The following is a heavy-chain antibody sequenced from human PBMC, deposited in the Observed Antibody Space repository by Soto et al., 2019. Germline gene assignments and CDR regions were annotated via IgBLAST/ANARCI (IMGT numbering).Heavy chain of an antibody. CDR1: GASLIGSPYS. Sequence: SETLSLTCTVSGASLIGSPYSWVWIRQPPGKGLEWIGSISHSGTTYYNPSLKNRVTISLDTSKNQFTLKLSSVTAADTAVYYCARESEDLTSKFDYWGQGILVTVSS. CDR3: ARESEDLTSKFDY. CDR2: ISHSGTT. J-gene: IGHJ4*02. V-gene: IGHV4-39*02.